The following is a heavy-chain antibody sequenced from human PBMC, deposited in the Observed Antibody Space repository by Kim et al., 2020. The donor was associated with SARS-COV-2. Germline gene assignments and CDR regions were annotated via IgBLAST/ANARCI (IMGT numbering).Heavy chain of an antibody. Sequence: GGSLRLSCAVSGFTVSTNDMNWVRQAPGKGLEWVSVIYNGGSTYYYDYLKDRCSTFRDNTKNTPLLQINSRIAADTAAVYYSTIEKGMDDSGGQGNL. D-gene: IGHD3-22*01. V-gene: IGHV3-66*01. CDR1: GFTVSTND. CDR3: STIEKGMDDS. J-gene: IGHJ4*02. CDR2: IYNGGST.